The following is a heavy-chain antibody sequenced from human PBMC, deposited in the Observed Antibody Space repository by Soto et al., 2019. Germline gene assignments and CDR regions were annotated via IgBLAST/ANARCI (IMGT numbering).Heavy chain of an antibody. Sequence: GAAGCTFVGLGGRLVRQAPGKGLEWVAVISYDGSNKYYADSVKGRFTISRDNSKNTLYLQMNSLRAEDTAVYYCARDSSGWYWYDYWGQGTLVTVSS. V-gene: IGHV3-30-3*01. J-gene: IGHJ4*02. CDR2: ISYDGSNK. D-gene: IGHD6-19*01. CDR1: GCTFVGLG. CDR3: ARDSSGWYWYDY.